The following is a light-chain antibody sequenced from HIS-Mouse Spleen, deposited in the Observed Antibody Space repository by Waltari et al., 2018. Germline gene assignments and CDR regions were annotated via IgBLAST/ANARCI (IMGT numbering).Light chain of an antibody. CDR2: EDN. CDR1: SGSIASNH. CDR3: QSYDSSNVV. V-gene: IGLV6-57*02. Sequence: NFMLTQPHSVSESPGKTVTISCTGSSGSIASNHVQCYQQRPGSAPTTVIYEDNQRPSGVPDRFSGSIDSSSNSASLTISGLKTEDEADYYCQSYDSSNVVFGGGTKLTVL. J-gene: IGLJ2*01.